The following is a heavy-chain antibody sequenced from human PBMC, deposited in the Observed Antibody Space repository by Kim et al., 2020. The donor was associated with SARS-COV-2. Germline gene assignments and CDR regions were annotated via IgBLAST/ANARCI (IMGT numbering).Heavy chain of an antibody. V-gene: IGHV5-51*01. J-gene: IGHJ6*02. CDR2: IYPGDSDT. D-gene: IGHD3-3*01. Sequence: GESLKISCKGSGYSFTSYWIGWVRQMPGKGLEWMGIIYPGDSDTRYSPSFQGQVTISADKSISTAYLQWSSLKASDTAMYYCARSVLRFLEWSGMDVWGQGTRVTVSS. CDR1: GYSFTSYW. CDR3: ARSVLRFLEWSGMDV.